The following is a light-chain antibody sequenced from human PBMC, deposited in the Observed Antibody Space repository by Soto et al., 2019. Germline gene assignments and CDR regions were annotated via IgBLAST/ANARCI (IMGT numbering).Light chain of an antibody. Sequence: SYELTQPPSVSVSPGQTASIICSGDRLGDKFASWYQQKPGQSPVLVIYQDNKRPSGIPERFSGSNSGNTATLTISETQAMDEADYYCQTWDSGTGVFGTGTKLTVL. CDR2: QDN. CDR3: QTWDSGTGV. J-gene: IGLJ1*01. V-gene: IGLV3-1*01. CDR1: RLGDKF.